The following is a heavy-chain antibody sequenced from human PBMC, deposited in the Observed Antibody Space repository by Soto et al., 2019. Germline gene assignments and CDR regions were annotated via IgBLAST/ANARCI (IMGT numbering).Heavy chain of an antibody. D-gene: IGHD3-22*01. Sequence: SETLSLTCTVSGGSISSYYWSWIRQPPGKGLEWIGYIYYSGSTKYNPSLKSRVTISVDTSKNRFSLKLSSVTAADTAVYYCARDYDSSGDYWGQGTLVTVSS. CDR1: GGSISSYY. CDR3: ARDYDSSGDY. CDR2: IYYSGST. J-gene: IGHJ4*02. V-gene: IGHV4-59*08.